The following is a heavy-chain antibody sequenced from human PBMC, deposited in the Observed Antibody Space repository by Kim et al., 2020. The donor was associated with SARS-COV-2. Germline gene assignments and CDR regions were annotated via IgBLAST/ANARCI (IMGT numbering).Heavy chain of an antibody. CDR1: GFTFSSYA. CDR2: ISYDGSNK. V-gene: IGHV3-30-3*01. D-gene: IGHD3-10*01. Sequence: GGSLRLSCAASGFTFSSYAMHWVRQAPGKGLEWVAVISYDGSNKYYADSVKGRFTISRDNSKNTLYLQMNSLRAEDTAVYYCARAGVRFWERGAFDIWGQGTMVTVSS. J-gene: IGHJ3*02. CDR3: ARAGVRFWERGAFDI.